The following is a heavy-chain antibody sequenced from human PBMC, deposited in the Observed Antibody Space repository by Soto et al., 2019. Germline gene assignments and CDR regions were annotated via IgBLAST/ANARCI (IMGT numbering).Heavy chain of an antibody. CDR1: GGSFSGYY. D-gene: IGHD3-10*01. CDR3: ARGRAMVRGVGTWIDP. Sequence: SETLSLTCAVYGGSFSGYYWSWIRQPPAKGLEWIGEINHSGSTNYNPSLKSRVTISVDTSKNQFSLKLSSVTAADTAVYYCARGRAMVRGVGTWIDPWGQGTMVTVSS. CDR2: INHSGST. V-gene: IGHV4-34*01. J-gene: IGHJ5*02.